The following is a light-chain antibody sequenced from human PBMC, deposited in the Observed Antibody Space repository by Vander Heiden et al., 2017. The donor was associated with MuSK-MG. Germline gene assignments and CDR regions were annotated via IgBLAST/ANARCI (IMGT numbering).Light chain of an antibody. CDR3: AAWDDSLSGQV. V-gene: IGLV1-47*01. Sequence: QSVLTQPPSASGTPGQRVTISCSGSSSNIGSNYVYWYQQLPGTAPKLLIDRNNQRPSGVPDRVSGSKSGTSASLAISGLRSEDEADYYCAAWDDSLSGQVFGGGTKLTVL. J-gene: IGLJ3*02. CDR1: SSNIGSNY. CDR2: RNN.